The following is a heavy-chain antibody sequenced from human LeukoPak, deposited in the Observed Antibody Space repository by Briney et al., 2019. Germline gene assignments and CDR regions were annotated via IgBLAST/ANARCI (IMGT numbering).Heavy chain of an antibody. J-gene: IGHJ4*02. V-gene: IGHV1-2*02. Sequence: ASVKVSCKASGYTFTSYGISWVRQAPGQGLEWMGWINPNSGGTNYAQKFQGRVTMTRDTSISTAYMELSRLRSDDTAVYYCARGTTSGGGLHTNFDYWGQGTLVTVSS. CDR2: INPNSGGT. D-gene: IGHD4-17*01. CDR1: GYTFTSYG. CDR3: ARGTTSGGGLHTNFDY.